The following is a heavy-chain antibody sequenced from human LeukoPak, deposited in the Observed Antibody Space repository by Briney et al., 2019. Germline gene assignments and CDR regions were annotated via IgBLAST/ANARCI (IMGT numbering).Heavy chain of an antibody. J-gene: IGHJ4*02. CDR2: ISGSGGST. D-gene: IGHD2-2*01. CDR3: AKRYCSSTSCYNYYFDY. Sequence: PGGSLRLSCAASGFTFSSYAMSWVHQAPGKGLEWVSAISGSGGSTYYADSVKGRFTISRDNSKNTLYLQMNSLRAEDTAVYYCAKRYCSSTSCYNYYFDYWGQGTLVTVSS. V-gene: IGHV3-23*01. CDR1: GFTFSSYA.